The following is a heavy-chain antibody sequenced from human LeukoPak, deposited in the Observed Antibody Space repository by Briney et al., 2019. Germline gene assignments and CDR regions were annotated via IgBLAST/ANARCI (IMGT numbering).Heavy chain of an antibody. CDR2: IIPIFGTA. Sequence: ASVKVSCKASGGTFSSYAISWARQAPGQGLEWVGGIIPIFGTANYAQKFQGRVTITADESTSTAYMELSSLRSEGTAVYYCARRRGSGWYSGWFDPWGQGTLVTVSS. CDR3: ARRRGSGWYSGWFDP. D-gene: IGHD6-19*01. J-gene: IGHJ5*02. V-gene: IGHV1-69*13. CDR1: GGTFSSYA.